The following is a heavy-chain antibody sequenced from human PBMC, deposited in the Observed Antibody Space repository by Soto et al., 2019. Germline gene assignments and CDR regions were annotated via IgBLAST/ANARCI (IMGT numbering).Heavy chain of an antibody. J-gene: IGHJ4*02. CDR2: ISSSGGST. CDR1: GFTFSSYA. D-gene: IGHD6-19*01. V-gene: IGHV3-23*01. CDR3: AKSSSGWYQFDY. Sequence: GGSLRLSCAASGFTFSSYAMSWVRQAPGKELEWVSGISSSGGSTKYADSMKGRFTISRDNSKNTLYLQMNSLRAEDTAVYSCAKSSSGWYQFDYWGQGTLVTVSS.